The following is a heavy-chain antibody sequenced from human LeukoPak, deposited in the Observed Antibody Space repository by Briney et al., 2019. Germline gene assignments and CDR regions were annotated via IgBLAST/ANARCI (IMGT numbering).Heavy chain of an antibody. CDR2: IWYDGSNK. CDR3: ANQQWLDEFDY. J-gene: IGHJ4*02. D-gene: IGHD6-19*01. Sequence: GRSLRLSCAASGFTFSSYGMHWVRQAPGKGLEWVAVIWYDGSNKYYADSVKGRFTISRDNSKNTLYLQMNSLRAEDTAVYYCANQQWLDEFDYWGQGTLVTVSS. CDR1: GFTFSSYG. V-gene: IGHV3-33*03.